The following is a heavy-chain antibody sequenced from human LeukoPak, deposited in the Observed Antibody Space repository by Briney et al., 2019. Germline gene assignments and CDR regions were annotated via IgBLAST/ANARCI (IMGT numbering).Heavy chain of an antibody. CDR2: IIPIFGTA. J-gene: IGHJ5*02. D-gene: IGHD6-19*01. V-gene: IGHV1-69*01. CDR3: ARAVSGIASWFDP. Sequence: GASVKVSCKASGGTFSSYAISWVRQAPGQGLEWMGGIIPIFGTANYAQKFQGRVTITADESTSTAYMELSSLRSEDTAVYYCARAVSGIASWFDPWGQGTLVTVSS. CDR1: GGTFSSYA.